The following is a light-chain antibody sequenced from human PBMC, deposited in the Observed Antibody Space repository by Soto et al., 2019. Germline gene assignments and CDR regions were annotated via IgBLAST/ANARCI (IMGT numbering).Light chain of an antibody. CDR2: ATS. CDR3: HQYYNRPPWT. Sequence: EILMTQSPATLSVSPGDSATLSCRASRSVDTDLAWYQQKPGQAPRLLVFATSARATGVPDRFRGSRSGTDFTLTISSLQPEDSATYYGHQYYNRPPWTFGQGTKVDI. J-gene: IGKJ1*01. V-gene: IGKV3-15*01. CDR1: RSVDTD.